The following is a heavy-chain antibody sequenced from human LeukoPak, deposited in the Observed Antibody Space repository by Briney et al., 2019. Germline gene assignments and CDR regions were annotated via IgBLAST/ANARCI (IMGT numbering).Heavy chain of an antibody. CDR2: IYTSGST. CDR1: GGSISSGSYY. CDR3: ARLVLGYCTNGVCYSWFDP. V-gene: IGHV4-61*02. J-gene: IGHJ5*02. D-gene: IGHD2-8*01. Sequence: SQTLSLTCTVSGGSISSGSYYWSWIRQPAGKGLEWIGRIYTSGSTNYNPSLKSRVTISVDTSKNQFSLKLSSVTAADTAVYYCARLVLGYCTNGVCYSWFDPWGQGTLVTVSS.